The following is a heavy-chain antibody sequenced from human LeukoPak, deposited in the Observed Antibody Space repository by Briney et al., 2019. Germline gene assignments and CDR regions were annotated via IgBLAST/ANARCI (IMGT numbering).Heavy chain of an antibody. D-gene: IGHD3-16*01. J-gene: IGHJ4*02. V-gene: IGHV1-69*05. CDR3: TRSLHTFDY. CDR1: GGTFSSYA. CDR2: IIPIFGTA. Sequence: ASVKVSCKASGGTFSSYAISWVRQSPGQGLEWMGGIIPIFGTANYAQKFQGRVTMTTDTSTSTAYMDLRSLRSDDTAMYYCTRSLHTFDYWGQGTLVTVSS.